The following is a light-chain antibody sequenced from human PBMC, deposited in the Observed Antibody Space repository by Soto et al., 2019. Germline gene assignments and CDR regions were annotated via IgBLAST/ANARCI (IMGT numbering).Light chain of an antibody. Sequence: EIVLTQSPGTLSLSPGDRATLSCRASQSVNSHLAWYQQKPGQAPRLLIYDASNRATGIPARFSGSGSGTDFTLTISSLETEDFAFYYCQQRSSWITFGQGTRLEI. CDR2: DAS. CDR1: QSVNSH. J-gene: IGKJ5*01. V-gene: IGKV3-11*01. CDR3: QQRSSWIT.